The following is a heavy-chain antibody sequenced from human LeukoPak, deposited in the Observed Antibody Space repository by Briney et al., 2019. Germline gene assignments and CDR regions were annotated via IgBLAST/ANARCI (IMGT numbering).Heavy chain of an antibody. Sequence: GGSLRLSCTVSGFTFSTFGMHWVRQAPGKGLEWVANIWYDGINKYYADSVKGRFTISRDNAKNSLYLQMNSLRAEDTAVYYCASLRRDGYNYGAFDIWGQGTMVTVSS. J-gene: IGHJ3*02. CDR2: IWYDGINK. CDR1: GFTFSTFG. D-gene: IGHD5-24*01. CDR3: ASLRRDGYNYGAFDI. V-gene: IGHV3-33*03.